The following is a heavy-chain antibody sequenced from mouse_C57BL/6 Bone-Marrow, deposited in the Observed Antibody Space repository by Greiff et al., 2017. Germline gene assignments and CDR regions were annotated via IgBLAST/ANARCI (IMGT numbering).Heavy chain of an antibody. D-gene: IGHD1-1*01. CDR3: VRDPYCGSPYWYCDV. CDR2: IRSKSSNYAT. V-gene: IGHV10-3*01. Sequence: EVQGVESGGGLVQPKGSLKLSCAASGFTFNTYAMHWVRQAPGKGLEWVARIRSKSSNYATYYADSVKDRFTISRDDSQSMLYLQMNNLKTEDTAMDYCVRDPYCGSPYWYCDVWGTGTTVTVSA. CDR1: GFTFNTYA. J-gene: IGHJ1*03.